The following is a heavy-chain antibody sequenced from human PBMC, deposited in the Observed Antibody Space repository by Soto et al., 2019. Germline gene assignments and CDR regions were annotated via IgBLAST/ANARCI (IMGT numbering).Heavy chain of an antibody. V-gene: IGHV4-61*01. CDR2: IYYSGGT. J-gene: IGHJ6*03. CDR1: GGSIRSGNYF. Sequence: PSETLSLTCTVSGGSIRSGNYFWAWIRQPPGKGLEWIGYIYYSGGTNYNPSVKSRVTISVDTSKNQFSLKLSSVTAADTAVYYCARHPEFTYHVDVWGKGTTVTVSS. D-gene: IGHD3-10*01. CDR3: ARHPEFTYHVDV.